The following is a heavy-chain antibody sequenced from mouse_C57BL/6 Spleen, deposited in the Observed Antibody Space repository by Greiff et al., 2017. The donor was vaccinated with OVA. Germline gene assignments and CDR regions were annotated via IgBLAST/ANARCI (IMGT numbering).Heavy chain of an antibody. CDR1: GFTFSSYA. CDR2: ISAGGSYT. CDR3: ARGGDGYSFMDY. V-gene: IGHV5-4*03. J-gene: IGHJ4*01. Sequence: EVKVVESGGGLVKPGGSLKLSCAASGFTFSSYAMSWVRQTPEKRLEWVATISAGGSYTYYPDNVKGRFTISRDNAKNNLYLQMSHLKSEDTAMYYCARGGDGYSFMDYWGQGTSVTVSS. D-gene: IGHD2-3*01.